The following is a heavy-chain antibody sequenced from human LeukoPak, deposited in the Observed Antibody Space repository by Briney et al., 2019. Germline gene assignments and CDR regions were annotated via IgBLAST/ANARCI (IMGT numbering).Heavy chain of an antibody. D-gene: IGHD3-10*01. CDR3: ARAGLLWFGRAFDI. Sequence: SETLSLTCTVSGGSLSSGSYYWSWIRQPAGKGLEWIGRIYTSGSTNYNPSLKSRVTISVDTSKNQFSLKLSSVTAADTAVYYCARAGLLWFGRAFDIWGQGTMVTVSS. CDR1: GGSLSSGSYY. V-gene: IGHV4-61*02. J-gene: IGHJ3*02. CDR2: IYTSGST.